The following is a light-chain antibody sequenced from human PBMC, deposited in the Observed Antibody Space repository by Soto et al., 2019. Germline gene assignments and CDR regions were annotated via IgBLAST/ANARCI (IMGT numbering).Light chain of an antibody. CDR2: DAS. V-gene: IGKV3-11*01. CDR3: QQRSNWPIS. CDR1: QSVSSY. J-gene: IGKJ5*01. Sequence: EIVLTQSPATLSLSPGERATLSCRAGQSVSSYLAWYQQKPGQAPRLLIYDASNRATGIPARFSGSGSGTDFTLTISSLEPEDFAVYYCQQRSNWPISFGQGT.